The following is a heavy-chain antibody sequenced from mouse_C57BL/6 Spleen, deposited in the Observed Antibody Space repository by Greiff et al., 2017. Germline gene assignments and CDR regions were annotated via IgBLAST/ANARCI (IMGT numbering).Heavy chain of an antibody. CDR2: IYPGGGYT. V-gene: IGHV1-63*01. Sequence: VKLMESGAELVRPGTSVKMSCKASGYTFTNYWIGWAKQRPGHGLEWIGDIYPGGGYTNYNEKFKGKATLTADKSSSTAYMQFSSLTSEDSAIYYCARLDYYGSRGNFDYWGQGTTLTVSS. D-gene: IGHD1-1*01. J-gene: IGHJ2*01. CDR3: ARLDYYGSRGNFDY. CDR1: GYTFTNYW.